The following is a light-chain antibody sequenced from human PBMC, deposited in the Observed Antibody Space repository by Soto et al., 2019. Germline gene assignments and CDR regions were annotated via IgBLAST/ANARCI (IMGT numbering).Light chain of an antibody. CDR3: QQYNNWPGT. CDR1: RSVSSN. Sequence: EIVMTQSPATLSESPGERATLSCRASRSVSSNLAWYQQKPGQAPRLLIYGASTRATGIPARFSGSGSGTEFTLTISSLQSEDFAVYYCQQYNNWPGTFGQGNKV. V-gene: IGKV3-15*01. J-gene: IGKJ1*01. CDR2: GAS.